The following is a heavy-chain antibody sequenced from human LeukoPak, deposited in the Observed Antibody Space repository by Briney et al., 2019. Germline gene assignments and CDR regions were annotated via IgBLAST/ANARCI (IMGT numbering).Heavy chain of an antibody. Sequence: SETLSLTCTVSGGSISSYYWGWIRQPPGKGLEWIGYIYYSGSTNYNPSLKSRVTISVDTSKNQFSLKLTSVTAADTAVYYCAREGISSWFHYGMDVGGQGTTVIVSS. V-gene: IGHV4-59*01. D-gene: IGHD6-13*01. CDR3: AREGISSWFHYGMDV. CDR1: GGSISSYY. J-gene: IGHJ6*02. CDR2: IYYSGST.